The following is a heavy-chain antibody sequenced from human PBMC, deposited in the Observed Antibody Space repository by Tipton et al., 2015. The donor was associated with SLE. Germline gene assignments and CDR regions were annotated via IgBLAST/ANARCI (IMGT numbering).Heavy chain of an antibody. J-gene: IGHJ4*02. D-gene: IGHD6-13*01. CDR1: GGSISSSSYY. V-gene: IGHV4-39*01. CDR2: IYYSGST. Sequence: TLSLTCTVSGGSISSSSYYWGWIRQPPGKGLEWIGSIYYSGSTYYNPSLMSRVTISVDTSKNQFSLKLSSVTAADTAVYYCARGPPYYSSSWFRGSSGSPFDYWGQGTLVPVSS. CDR3: ARGPPYYSSSWFRGSSGSPFDY.